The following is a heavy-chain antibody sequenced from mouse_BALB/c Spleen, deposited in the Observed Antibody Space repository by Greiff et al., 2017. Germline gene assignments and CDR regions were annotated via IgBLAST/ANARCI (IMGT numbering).Heavy chain of an antibody. D-gene: IGHD2-4*01. J-gene: IGHJ2*01. Sequence: QVQLQQSGAELVRPGSSVKISCTASGYAFSSYWMNWVKQRPGQGLEWIGQIYPGDGDTNYNGKFKGKATLTADKSSSTAYMQLSSLTSEDSAVYFCARWGLRPLDYWGQGTTLTVSS. CDR3: ARWGLRPLDY. CDR2: IYPGDGDT. CDR1: GYAFSSYW. V-gene: IGHV1-80*01.